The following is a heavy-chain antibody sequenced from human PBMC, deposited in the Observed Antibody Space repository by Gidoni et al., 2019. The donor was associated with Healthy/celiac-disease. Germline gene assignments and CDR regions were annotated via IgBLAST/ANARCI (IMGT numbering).Heavy chain of an antibody. CDR2: IYTSGST. J-gene: IGHJ6*02. V-gene: IGHV4-61*02. CDR1: GGSISSGSYY. D-gene: IGHD3-10*01. CDR3: ARADYYGNRGMDV. Sequence: QVQLQESGPGLVKPSQTLSLTCTVSGGSISSGSYYWSWIRQPAGKGLEWIGRIYTSGSTNYNPSLKSRVTISVDTSKNQFSLKLSSVTAADTAVYYCARADYYGNRGMDVWGQGTTVTVSS.